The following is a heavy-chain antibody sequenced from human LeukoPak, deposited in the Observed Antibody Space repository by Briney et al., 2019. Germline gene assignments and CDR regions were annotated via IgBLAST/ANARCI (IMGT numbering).Heavy chain of an antibody. Sequence: GESLKISCKGSGYSFTTYWIHWVRQMPGKGLEWMGRIDPSDSYTNYRPSFQGHVTISGDKSISTAYLQWSSLKASDTAMYYCARLSAYDSGAFDIWGQGRMVTVSS. CDR2: IDPSDSYT. D-gene: IGHD5-12*01. V-gene: IGHV5-10-1*01. CDR1: GYSFTTYW. CDR3: ARLSAYDSGAFDI. J-gene: IGHJ3*02.